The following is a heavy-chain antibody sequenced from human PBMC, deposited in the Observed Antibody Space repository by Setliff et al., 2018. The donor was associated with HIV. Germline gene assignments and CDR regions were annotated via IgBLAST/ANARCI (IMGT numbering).Heavy chain of an antibody. Sequence: SETLSLTCTVSGGSISTYFWSWVRQTPGKGLEWIGYIYYTGSTSYNPSLMSRLTMSVDTSKNQFSLTLSSVTAADTAMYYCATYAGNGGGKGYWGQGTLVTVSS. CDR3: ATYAGNGGGKGY. CDR2: IYYTGST. J-gene: IGHJ4*02. D-gene: IGHD2-21*01. CDR1: GGSISTYF. V-gene: IGHV4-59*08.